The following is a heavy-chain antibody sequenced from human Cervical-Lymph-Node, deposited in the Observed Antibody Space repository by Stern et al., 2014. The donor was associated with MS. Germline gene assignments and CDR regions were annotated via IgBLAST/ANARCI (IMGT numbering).Heavy chain of an antibody. D-gene: IGHD2-21*01. CDR1: GFTFRTYA. CDR3: AKNVAGSAMDA. Sequence: EDQLVESGVNVIQPGGSLRLSCATSGFTFRTYAMNWVRQAPGKGLEWVSGISGSGGSTYYADSVKGRFTISRDNSKNTLYLQMNSLRAEDTAVYYCAKNVAGSAMDAWGQGTRVTVSS. CDR2: ISGSGGST. V-gene: IGHV3-23*04. J-gene: IGHJ6*02.